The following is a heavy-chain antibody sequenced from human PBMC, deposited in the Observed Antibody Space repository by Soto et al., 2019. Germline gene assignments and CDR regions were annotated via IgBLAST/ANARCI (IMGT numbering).Heavy chain of an antibody. CDR1: GFTFSSYW. V-gene: IGHV3-7*05. Sequence: GGSLRLSCAASGFTFSSYWMSWVRQAPGKGLEWVANIKQDGSEKYYVDSVKGRFTISRDNAKNSLYLQMNSLRAEDTAVYYCASNEYYDFWSGYYHGPLFDYWGQGTLVTVSS. J-gene: IGHJ4*02. D-gene: IGHD3-3*01. CDR3: ASNEYYDFWSGYYHGPLFDY. CDR2: IKQDGSEK.